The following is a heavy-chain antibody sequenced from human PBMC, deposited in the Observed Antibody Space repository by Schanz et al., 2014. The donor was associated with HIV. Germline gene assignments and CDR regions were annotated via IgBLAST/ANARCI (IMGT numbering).Heavy chain of an antibody. D-gene: IGHD2-15*01. CDR1: GYTLSTYH. Sequence: QVQLVQSGAEVKKPGASVKVSCKASGYTLSTYHMHWVRQAPGQGLEWMGGFIPGFGTAHYAQKFQGRVTITADESTSTAYMELSSLKSEDTAVYYCARSHYSVVSSRAMDVWGQGTTVTVSS. V-gene: IGHV1-69*01. J-gene: IGHJ6*02. CDR2: FIPGFGTA. CDR3: ARSHYSVVSSRAMDV.